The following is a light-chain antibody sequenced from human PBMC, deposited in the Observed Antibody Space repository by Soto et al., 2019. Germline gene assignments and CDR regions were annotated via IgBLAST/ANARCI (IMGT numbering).Light chain of an antibody. CDR1: SSDIGGYNY. Sequence: QSALTQPASVSGSPGQSITFSCTGTSSDIGGYNYVSWYQQHPGKAPKLIISEVSNRPSGVSNRFSGSKSGNTASLTFSGLQAEDEADYYCSSYTRSTTLVFGGGTELTVL. J-gene: IGLJ3*02. V-gene: IGLV2-14*01. CDR3: SSYTRSTTLV. CDR2: EVS.